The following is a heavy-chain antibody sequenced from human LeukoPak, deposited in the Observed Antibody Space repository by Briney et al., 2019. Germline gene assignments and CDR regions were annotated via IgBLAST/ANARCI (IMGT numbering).Heavy chain of an antibody. D-gene: IGHD7-27*01. J-gene: IGHJ4*02. CDR2: IKSKTDGGTT. Sequence: GGSLRLSCAGSGFTFTDAWMSWVRQAPGKGLEWVGHIKSKTDGGTTDYAAHVKGRFIISRDDSKNTLYLQMNSLKTEDTAVYYCSTEYWGAFNYWGQGSLVTVSS. V-gene: IGHV3-15*01. CDR3: STEYWGAFNY. CDR1: GFTFTDAW.